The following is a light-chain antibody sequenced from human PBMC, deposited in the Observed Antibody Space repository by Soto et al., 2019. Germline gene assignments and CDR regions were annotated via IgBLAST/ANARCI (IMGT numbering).Light chain of an antibody. CDR1: QSFRGL. CDR2: DAY. Sequence: VLTQSPVTLSLSPGERATLSCRASQSFRGLLAWYQQKPGQAPSLLIYDAYNRATGIPPRFSGSGSGTDGTLTISSLEPEDASVYDGQQRHMWPITFGQGTRLEIK. J-gene: IGKJ5*01. CDR3: QQRHMWPIT. V-gene: IGKV3-11*01.